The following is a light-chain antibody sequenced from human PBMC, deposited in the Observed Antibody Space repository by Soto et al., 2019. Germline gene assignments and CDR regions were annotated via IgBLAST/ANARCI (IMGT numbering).Light chain of an antibody. CDR2: GAS. V-gene: IGKV3-20*01. J-gene: IGKJ1*01. CDR3: QQYGNSRT. CDR1: QSVTSSQ. Sequence: EIVLTQSPGTLSLSPGERATLSCRASQSVTSSQLAWYQQKPGQAPRLLIHGASSRATGIPDRFSGSGSETDFTLTISRLEPEDFAVYYCQQYGNSRTFGQGTKVEIK.